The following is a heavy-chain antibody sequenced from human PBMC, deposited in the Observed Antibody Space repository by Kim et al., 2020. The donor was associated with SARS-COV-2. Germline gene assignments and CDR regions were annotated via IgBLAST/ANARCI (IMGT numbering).Heavy chain of an antibody. CDR1: GFTVSSNY. CDR2: IYSCGTT. Sequence: GGSLRLSCAASGFTVSSNYMSWVRQAPGKGLEWVSVIYSCGTTYYADSVKGRFTISRDNSKNALYLQMNSLRAEDTAVYYCARGGRRGDGYSGAFDIWGQGTMVIVSS. V-gene: IGHV3-53*01. CDR3: ARGGRRGDGYSGAFDI. J-gene: IGHJ3*02. D-gene: IGHD4-4*01.